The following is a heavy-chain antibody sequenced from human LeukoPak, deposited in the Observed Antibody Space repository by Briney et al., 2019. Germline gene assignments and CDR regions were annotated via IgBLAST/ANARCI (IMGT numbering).Heavy chain of an antibody. V-gene: IGHV4-39*01. Sequence: SETLSLTCTVSGGSISSSSSCWGWIRQPPGKGLEWIGSIYYSGSTYYNPSLKSRVTISVDTSKNQFSLKLSSVTAADTAVYYCARRGVTRPFDYWGQGTPVTVSS. D-gene: IGHD2-21*02. J-gene: IGHJ4*02. CDR1: GGSISSSSSC. CDR2: IYYSGST. CDR3: ARRGVTRPFDY.